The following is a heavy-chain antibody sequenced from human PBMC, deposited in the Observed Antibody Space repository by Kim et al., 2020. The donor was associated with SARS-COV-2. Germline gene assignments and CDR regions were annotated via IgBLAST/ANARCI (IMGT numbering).Heavy chain of an antibody. V-gene: IGHV3-30*07. CDR3: ARDSGMMTSEHFFDY. Sequence: DSVEGRFTISRDTSKKTVYLQMNSLRGEDTAVYYCARDSGMMTSEHFFDYWGQGVLVTVSS. D-gene: IGHD3-10*01. J-gene: IGHJ4*02.